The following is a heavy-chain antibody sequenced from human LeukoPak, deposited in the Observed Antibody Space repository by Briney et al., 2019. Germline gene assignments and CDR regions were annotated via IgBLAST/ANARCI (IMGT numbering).Heavy chain of an antibody. CDR2: ISYNGGNQ. J-gene: IGHJ4*02. D-gene: IGHD3-10*01. Sequence: GGSLRLSCAASGSTFSNYGLSWVRQAPGKGLEWLSLISYNGGNQYYADSVKGRFTISRDNSKNTLYLQMNSLRPEDTAVYYCAREDMRYYSDSGTYYNVQYCAYWGQGTLVTVTS. V-gene: IGHV3-30-3*01. CDR3: AREDMRYYSDSGTYYNVQYCAY. CDR1: GSTFSNYG.